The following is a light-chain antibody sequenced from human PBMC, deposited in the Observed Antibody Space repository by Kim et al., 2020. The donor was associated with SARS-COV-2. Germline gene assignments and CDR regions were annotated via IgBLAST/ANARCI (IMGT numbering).Light chain of an antibody. J-gene: IGKJ4*01. Sequence: SPGDRATLSCRASQKIGDYLACYQQKPGQPPRLLIYDASRRATGLPARFSGSGSETDFTLTISSLQPEDFGVYYCQHRSNWPSLIFGGGTKVDIK. CDR2: DAS. V-gene: IGKV3-11*01. CDR3: QHRSNWPSLI. CDR1: QKIGDY.